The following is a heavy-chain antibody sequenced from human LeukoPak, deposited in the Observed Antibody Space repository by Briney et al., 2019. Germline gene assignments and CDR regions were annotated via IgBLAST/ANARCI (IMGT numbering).Heavy chain of an antibody. Sequence: GESLKISCKGSGYSFTSYWIGWVRPMPGKGLEWMGIIYPGDSDTRYSPSFQGQVTISADKSISTAYLQWSSLKASDTAMYYCASGYPKLADAFDIWGQGTMVTVSS. V-gene: IGHV5-51*01. CDR1: GYSFTSYW. CDR3: ASGYPKLADAFDI. D-gene: IGHD1-1*01. J-gene: IGHJ3*02. CDR2: IYPGDSDT.